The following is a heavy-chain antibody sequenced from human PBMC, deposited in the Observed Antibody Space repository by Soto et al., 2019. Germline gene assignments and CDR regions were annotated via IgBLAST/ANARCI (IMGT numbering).Heavy chain of an antibody. V-gene: IGHV3-23*01. CDR2: ISGSGGST. J-gene: IGHJ4*02. CDR1: GFTFSSYA. CDR3: ARSLIAAAGTFDY. Sequence: LRLSCAASGFTFSSYAMSWVRQAPGKGLEWVSAISGSGGSTYHADSVKGRFTISRDNSKNTLYLQMNSLRAEDTAVYYCARSLIAAAGTFDYWGQGTLVTVSS. D-gene: IGHD6-13*01.